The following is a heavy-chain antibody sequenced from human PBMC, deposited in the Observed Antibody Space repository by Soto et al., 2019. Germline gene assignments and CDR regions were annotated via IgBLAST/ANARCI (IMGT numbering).Heavy chain of an antibody. CDR2: IYYSGST. J-gene: IGHJ4*02. CDR3: ARDNSGFDY. Sequence: QLQLQESGPGLVKPSETLSLTCTVSGGSISSSSYYWGWIRQPPGKGLEWIGSIYYSGSTYYNPSLXLRXTXFVDTYKNQFSLKLSSVTAADTAVYYCARDNSGFDYWGQGTLVTVSS. CDR1: GGSISSSSYY. D-gene: IGHD6-19*01. V-gene: IGHV4-39*02.